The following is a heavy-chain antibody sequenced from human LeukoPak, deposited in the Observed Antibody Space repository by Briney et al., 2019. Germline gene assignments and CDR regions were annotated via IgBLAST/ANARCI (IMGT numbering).Heavy chain of an antibody. D-gene: IGHD4-17*01. CDR2: ISAYNGNT. V-gene: IGHV1-18*01. CDR1: GYTFTGYY. Sequence: ASVKVSCKASGYTFTGYYMHWVRQAPGQGLEWMGWISAYNGNTNYAQKLQGRVTMTTDTSTSTAYMELSSLRSEDTAVYYCARNKANDYGDDPYFDYWGQGTLVTVSS. CDR3: ARNKANDYGDDPYFDY. J-gene: IGHJ4*02.